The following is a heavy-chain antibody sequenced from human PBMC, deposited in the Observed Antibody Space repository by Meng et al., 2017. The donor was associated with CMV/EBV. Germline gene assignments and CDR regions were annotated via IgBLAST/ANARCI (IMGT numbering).Heavy chain of an antibody. D-gene: IGHD3-3*01. J-gene: IGHJ4*02. CDR1: GGSISSGDYY. CDR3: ARDNRRGGVDY. Sequence: VPLRGAGPGLVKPSQTLSLPCTVSGGSISSGDYYWSWIRQPPGKGLEWIGYIYYSGSTYYNPSLKSRVTISVDTSKNQFSLKLSSVTAADTAVYYCARDNRRGGVDYWGQGTLVTVSS. CDR2: IYYSGST. V-gene: IGHV4-30-4*08.